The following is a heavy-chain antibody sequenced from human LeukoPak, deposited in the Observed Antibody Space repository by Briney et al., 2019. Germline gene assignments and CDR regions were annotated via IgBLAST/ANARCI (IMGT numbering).Heavy chain of an antibody. D-gene: IGHD5-12*01. CDR2: ISYDGSNK. Sequence: PGGSLRLSCAASGFTFSSYAMHWVRQAPGKGLEWVAVISYDGSNKYYADSVKGRFTISRDNSKNTLYLQMNSLRAEDTAVYYCAKVAAGIVATGEIDYWGQGTLVTVSS. CDR3: AKVAAGIVATGEIDY. V-gene: IGHV3-30*04. CDR1: GFTFSSYA. J-gene: IGHJ4*02.